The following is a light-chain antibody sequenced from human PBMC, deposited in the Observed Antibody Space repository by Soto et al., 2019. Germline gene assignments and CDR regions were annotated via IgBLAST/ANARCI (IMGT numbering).Light chain of an antibody. V-gene: IGKV1-33*01. Sequence: DIQMTQSPSSLSASVGDRVTITCQASQDIGNFLNWYQQKAGKPPKLLIYDASNLQEGVPSRFSGSGSGTHFTFTINSLQPEDVATYYCQQYDRLLFNTFAQGTRLEIK. J-gene: IGKJ5*01. CDR3: QQYDRLLFNT. CDR1: QDIGNF. CDR2: DAS.